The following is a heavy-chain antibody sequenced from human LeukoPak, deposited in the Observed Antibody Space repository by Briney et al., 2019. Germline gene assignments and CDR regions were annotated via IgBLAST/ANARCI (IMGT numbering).Heavy chain of an antibody. D-gene: IGHD3-22*01. CDR2: IYYSGST. Sequence: TPSETLSLTCTVSGGFIRSYYWSWIRPPPGQGLAWIGCIYYSGSTSYNPSLTSRVTISVDTSKQQFSLKLSSVTAADTAVYYCARDRGYCDRSGPRNWFDPWGQGTLVTVSS. V-gene: IGHV4-59*01. J-gene: IGHJ5*02. CDR3: ARDRGYCDRSGPRNWFDP. CDR1: GGFIRSYY.